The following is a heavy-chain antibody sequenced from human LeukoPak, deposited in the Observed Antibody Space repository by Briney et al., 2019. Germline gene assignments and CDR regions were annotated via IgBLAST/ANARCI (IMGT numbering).Heavy chain of an antibody. V-gene: IGHV3-30*02. Sequence: GGSLRLSCAASGFTFSSYGMHWVRQAPGKGLEWVAFIRYDGSNKYYADSVKGRFTISRDNAKNSLYLQMNSLRAEDTAVYYCARDFSSSSSVYYYYYMDVWGKGTTVTVSS. CDR2: IRYDGSNK. D-gene: IGHD6-6*01. CDR1: GFTFSSYG. CDR3: ARDFSSSSSVYYYYYMDV. J-gene: IGHJ6*03.